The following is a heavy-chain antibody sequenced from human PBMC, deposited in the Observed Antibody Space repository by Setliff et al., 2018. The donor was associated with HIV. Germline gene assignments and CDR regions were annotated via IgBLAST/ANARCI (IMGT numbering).Heavy chain of an antibody. D-gene: IGHD2-21*02. CDR1: GYTFTDYG. CDR2: INTNTGSP. V-gene: IGHV7-4-1*02. CDR3: TRDLTRTVVTREGPSYYYYYMDV. J-gene: IGHJ6*03. Sequence: GASVKVSCKASGYTFTDYGMNWVRQAPGQGLEWMGWINTNTGSPTYARGFTGRFVFSLDTSISTTYLQINSLEAEDTAVYYCTRDLTRTVVTREGPSYYYYYMDVWGKGTTVTVSS.